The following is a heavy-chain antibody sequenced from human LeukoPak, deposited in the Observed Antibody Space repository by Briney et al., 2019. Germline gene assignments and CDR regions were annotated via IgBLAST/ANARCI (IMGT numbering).Heavy chain of an antibody. CDR3: ARDAQTSSWYYGMDV. J-gene: IGHJ6*02. V-gene: IGHV3-21*04. Sequence: PGGSLRLSCAASGFTFSSYSMNWVRQAPGKGLEWVSSISSSSSYIYYADSVKGRFTISRDNAKNSLYLQLNSLRAEDTAVYYCARDAQTSSWYYGMDVWGQGTTVTVSS. D-gene: IGHD6-13*01. CDR2: ISSSSSYI. CDR1: GFTFSSYS.